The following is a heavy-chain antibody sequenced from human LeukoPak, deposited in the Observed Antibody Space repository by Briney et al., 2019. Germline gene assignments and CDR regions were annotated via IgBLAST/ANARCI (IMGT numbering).Heavy chain of an antibody. CDR1: GFTFSDYY. CDR2: IKEDGTET. J-gene: IGHJ4*02. CDR3: AALAVGY. V-gene: IGHV3-7*01. D-gene: IGHD3-3*02. Sequence: GGSLRLSCAASGFTFSDYYMSWVRLAPGKGLEWVANIKEDGTETYYVDSVKGRFTISRDNAKNTLYLQMNSLRAEDTAVYYCAALAVGYWGQGTLVTVSS.